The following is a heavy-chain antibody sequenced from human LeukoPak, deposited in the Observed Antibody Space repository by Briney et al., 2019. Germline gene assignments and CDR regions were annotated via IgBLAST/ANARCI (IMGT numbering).Heavy chain of an antibody. CDR1: GFTFSSYE. CDR2: ISNTGDII. Sequence: GGSLRLSCAASGFTFSSYEMNWVRQASGKGLEWISHISNTGDIIHYADSVEGRFTSSRDNAKNSLYLQMNSLRAEDTAVYYCAKDATAAVGTVYMDVWGKGTTVTVSS. CDR3: AKDATAAVGTVYMDV. D-gene: IGHD6-13*01. V-gene: IGHV3-48*03. J-gene: IGHJ6*03.